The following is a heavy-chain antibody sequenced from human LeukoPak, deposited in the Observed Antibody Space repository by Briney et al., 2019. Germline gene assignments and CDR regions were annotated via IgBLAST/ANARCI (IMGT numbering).Heavy chain of an antibody. V-gene: IGHV4-59*08. D-gene: IGHD1-26*01. Sequence: SETLSLTFTVSGGSISSYYWSWIRQPPGKGLEWIGYIYYSGSTNYNPSLKSRVTISVDTSKNQFSLKLSSVTAADTAVYYCAASKGGIVSDYWGQGTLVTVSS. CDR3: AASKGGIVSDY. CDR2: IYYSGST. CDR1: GGSISSYY. J-gene: IGHJ4*02.